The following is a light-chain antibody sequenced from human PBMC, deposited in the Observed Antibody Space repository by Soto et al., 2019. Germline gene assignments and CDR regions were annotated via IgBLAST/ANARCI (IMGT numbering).Light chain of an antibody. J-gene: IGKJ1*01. V-gene: IGKV3-15*01. CDR2: GAS. Sequence: EMVMTQSPATLSVSPGERATLSCRASQSVSTSLAWYQQKPGQAPRLLIYGASTRATGIPARFSGSGSGTEFTLTISSLQSEDFAVYYCQKYNNWPRTFGQGTKV. CDR1: QSVSTS. CDR3: QKYNNWPRT.